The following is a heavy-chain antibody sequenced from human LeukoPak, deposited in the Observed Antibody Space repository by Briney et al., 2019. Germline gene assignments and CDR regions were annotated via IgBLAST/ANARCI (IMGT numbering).Heavy chain of an antibody. V-gene: IGHV4-61*02. Sequence: SETLSLTCTVSGASISTGNYYWSWVRQPAGTGLEWIGRIYTTGSTSYNPSLKSRVTISVDTSKNQFSLKLSSVTAADTAVYYCARQKDCNTSSCYSGGWFDPWGQGTLVTVSS. CDR3: ARQKDCNTSSCYSGGWFDP. D-gene: IGHD2-2*01. CDR2: IYTTGST. J-gene: IGHJ5*02. CDR1: GASISTGNYY.